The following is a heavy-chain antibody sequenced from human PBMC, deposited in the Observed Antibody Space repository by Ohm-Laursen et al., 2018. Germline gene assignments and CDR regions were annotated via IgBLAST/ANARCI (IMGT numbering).Heavy chain of an antibody. Sequence: GTLSLTCTVSGGSISSYYWSWIRQPPGKGLEWIGYIHYSGSTNYNPSLKSRVTISVDTSKNQISLNLSSVTAADTAVYYCASRTVTFYYYGMDVWGQGTTVTVSS. J-gene: IGHJ6*02. D-gene: IGHD4-17*01. CDR2: IHYSGST. CDR1: GGSISSYY. V-gene: IGHV4-59*01. CDR3: ASRTVTFYYYGMDV.